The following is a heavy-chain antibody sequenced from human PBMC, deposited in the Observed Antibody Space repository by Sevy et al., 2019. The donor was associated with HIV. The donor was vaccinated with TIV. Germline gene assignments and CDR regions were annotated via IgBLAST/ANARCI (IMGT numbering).Heavy chain of an antibody. D-gene: IGHD6-6*01. CDR1: GDSISSYY. Sequence: SETLSLTCTVSGDSISSYYWSWMRQPPGQGLERIGYIHYSGSTNYNPSLKSRVTISVETSKSQFSLNLNSVTVADTAVYFCARASGQSTASRYFDFWGQGTLVTVSS. V-gene: IGHV4-59*01. CDR2: IHYSGST. J-gene: IGHJ4*02. CDR3: ARASGQSTASRYFDF.